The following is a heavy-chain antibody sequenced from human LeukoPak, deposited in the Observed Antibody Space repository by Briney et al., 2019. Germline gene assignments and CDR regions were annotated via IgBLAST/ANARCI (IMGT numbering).Heavy chain of an antibody. CDR2: MQSGGST. D-gene: IGHD4-23*01. CDR1: GITVSSKY. V-gene: IGHV3-53*01. Sequence: PGGSLRLSCAASGITVSSKYMSWVRQAPGKGLEWVSVMQSGGSTYYADSVKGRFTISRDNSKNTLYLQMNSLRADDTAVYYCARDRGDTVVTHRYAFDIWGQGTMVTVSS. J-gene: IGHJ3*02. CDR3: ARDRGDTVVTHRYAFDI.